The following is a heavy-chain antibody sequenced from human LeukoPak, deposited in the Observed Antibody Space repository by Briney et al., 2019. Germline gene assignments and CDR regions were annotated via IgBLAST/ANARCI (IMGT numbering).Heavy chain of an antibody. Sequence: PGGSLSLSCAASGFTFSSYEMNWVRQAPGKGLEWVSYISSSGSTIYYADSVKGRFTISRDNAKNPLYLQMNSLRAEDTAVYYCARDGREMATITLDYWGQGTLVTVSS. CDR3: ARDGREMATITLDY. CDR2: ISSSGSTI. D-gene: IGHD5-24*01. J-gene: IGHJ4*02. V-gene: IGHV3-48*03. CDR1: GFTFSSYE.